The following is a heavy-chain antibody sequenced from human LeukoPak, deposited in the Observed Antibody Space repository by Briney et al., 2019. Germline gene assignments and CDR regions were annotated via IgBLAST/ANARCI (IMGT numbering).Heavy chain of an antibody. D-gene: IGHD1-26*01. J-gene: IGHJ4*02. CDR1: EFTFSSYS. CDR2: ISSSSSYI. Sequence: GGSPRLSCAASEFTFSSYSMNWVRQAPGKGLEWVSSISSSSSYIYYADSVKGRLTISRDNAKNSLYLQMNSLRAEDTAVYYCARSVGATSDYWGQGTLVTVSS. CDR3: ARSVGATSDY. V-gene: IGHV3-21*01.